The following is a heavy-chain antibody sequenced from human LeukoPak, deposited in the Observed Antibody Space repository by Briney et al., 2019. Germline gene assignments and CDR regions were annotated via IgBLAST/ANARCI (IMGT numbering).Heavy chain of an antibody. CDR2: IYYSGST. Sequence: PSETLSLTCTVSGGSVSSGSYYWSWIRQPPGKGLEWIGYIYYSGSTNYNPSLKSRVTISVDTSKNQFSLKLSSVTAADTAVYYCARARATVRGAAWLDYWGQGTLVTVSS. D-gene: IGHD3-10*01. V-gene: IGHV4-61*01. CDR1: GGSVSSGSYY. J-gene: IGHJ4*02. CDR3: ARARATVRGAAWLDY.